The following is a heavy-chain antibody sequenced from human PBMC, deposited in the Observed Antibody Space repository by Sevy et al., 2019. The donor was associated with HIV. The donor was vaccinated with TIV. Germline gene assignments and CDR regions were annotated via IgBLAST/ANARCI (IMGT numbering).Heavy chain of an antibody. D-gene: IGHD1-26*01. J-gene: IGHJ4*02. CDR1: GFTFSIFD. Sequence: GGSLRLSCAASGFTFSIFDLDWVRQAPGKGLEWVSYIRGSSGSSMPYYANSVKGRFTISRDNAKNSLYLQMNSLRDEDTAEYYCTRNRSYHTFDHWGQGTLVTVSS. CDR2: IRGSSGSSM. V-gene: IGHV3-21*05. CDR3: TRNRSYHTFDH.